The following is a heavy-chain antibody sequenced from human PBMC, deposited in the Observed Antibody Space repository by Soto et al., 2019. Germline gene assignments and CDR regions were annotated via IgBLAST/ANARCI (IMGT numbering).Heavy chain of an antibody. CDR3: TTDWGSGTHYARAFDV. Sequence: EVQLVESGGGLVQPGGSLRLSCAASGFTFSNYLMHWVRQAPGKGLEWVGHIRSNIDGATTAYAAPVKGRFTISRDESKNTVDLQMNSLITEDTAVYYCTTDWGSGTHYARAFDVWGQGTMVTVSS. V-gene: IGHV3-15*01. CDR1: GFTFSNYL. CDR2: IRSNIDGATT. D-gene: IGHD3-16*01. J-gene: IGHJ3*01.